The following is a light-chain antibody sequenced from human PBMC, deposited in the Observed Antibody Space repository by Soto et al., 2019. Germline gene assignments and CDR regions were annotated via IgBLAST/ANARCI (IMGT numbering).Light chain of an antibody. J-gene: IGLJ2*01. CDR2: SNN. CDR3: AAWDDSLNGVV. Sequence: QSVLTQSPSASGTPGQRVTISCSGSFSNSGSNTVNWYEQLPGTAPKPLIYSNNQRPSGVPDRISGTKSGTSASLAIRGLQSDDEADYYCAAWDDSLNGVVFGGGTKLTVL. CDR1: FSNSGSNT. V-gene: IGLV1-44*01.